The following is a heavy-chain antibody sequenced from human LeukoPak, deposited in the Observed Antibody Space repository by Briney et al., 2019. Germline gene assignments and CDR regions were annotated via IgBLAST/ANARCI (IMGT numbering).Heavy chain of an antibody. V-gene: IGHV1-24*01. D-gene: IGHD3-16*02. Sequence: ASVTVSCKVSGYTLTELSMHWVRQAPGKGLEWMGGFDPEDGETIYAQKFQGRVTMTEDTSTDTAYMELSSLRSEDTAVYYCATPGSWGSYRYLVYWGQGTLVTVSS. CDR2: FDPEDGET. CDR3: ATPGSWGSYRYLVY. CDR1: GYTLTELS. J-gene: IGHJ4*02.